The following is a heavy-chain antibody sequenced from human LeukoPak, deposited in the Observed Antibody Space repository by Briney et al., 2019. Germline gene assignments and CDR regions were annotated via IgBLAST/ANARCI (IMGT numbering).Heavy chain of an antibody. D-gene: IGHD3-22*01. CDR3: ARGQDMIVVAGWANWFDP. J-gene: IGHJ5*02. Sequence: SGTLSLTCAVSGGSISSSNWWSWVRQPPGKGLEWIGEIYHSGSTNYNPSLKSRVTISVDTSKNQFSLKLSSVTAAGTAVYYCARGQDMIVVAGWANWFDPWGQGTLVTVSS. CDR2: IYHSGST. CDR1: GGSISSSNW. V-gene: IGHV4-4*02.